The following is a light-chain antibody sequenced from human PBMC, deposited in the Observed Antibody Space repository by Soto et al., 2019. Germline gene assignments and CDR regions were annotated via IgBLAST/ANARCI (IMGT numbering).Light chain of an antibody. CDR2: AAS. J-gene: IGKJ1*01. CDR3: QLSYSTPTWT. Sequence: DIQMTQSPSSLSASVGDRVTITCRASQSISSYLNWYQQKPGKAPKLLIYAASSLQSGVPSRFSGSGSGTDFSLTISSLQPEDFATYYCQLSYSTPTWTFGQGTKVEIK. V-gene: IGKV1-39*01. CDR1: QSISSY.